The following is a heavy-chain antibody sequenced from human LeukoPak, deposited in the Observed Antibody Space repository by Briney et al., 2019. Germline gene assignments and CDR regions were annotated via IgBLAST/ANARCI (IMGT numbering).Heavy chain of an antibody. CDR1: GGSISSYY. Sequence: SETLSLTCTVSGGSISSYYWSWIRQPPGKGLERIGYIYYSGSTNYNPSLKSRVTISVDTSKNQFSLKLSSVTAADTAVYYCARGITIFGVVTRPHYYYYYMDVWGKGTTVTVSS. CDR3: ARGITIFGVVTRPHYYYYYMDV. CDR2: IYYSGST. J-gene: IGHJ6*03. V-gene: IGHV4-59*01. D-gene: IGHD3-3*01.